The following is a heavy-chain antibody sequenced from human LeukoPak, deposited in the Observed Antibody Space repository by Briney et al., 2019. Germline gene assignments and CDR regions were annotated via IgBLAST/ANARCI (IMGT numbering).Heavy chain of an antibody. CDR2: IIPIFGTA. CDR3: ARQEYSSSWYAYYYYYMDV. Sequence: GASVKVSCKASGGTFSSYAISWVRQAPGQGLEWMGGIIPIFGTANYAQKFQGRVTITADKSTSTAYMELSSLRSEDTAVYYCARQEYSSSWYAYYYYYMDVWGKGTTVTISS. J-gene: IGHJ6*03. CDR1: GGTFSSYA. D-gene: IGHD6-13*01. V-gene: IGHV1-69*06.